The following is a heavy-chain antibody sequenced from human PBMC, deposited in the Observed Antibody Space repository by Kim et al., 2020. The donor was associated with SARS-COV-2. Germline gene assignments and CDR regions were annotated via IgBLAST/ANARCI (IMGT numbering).Heavy chain of an antibody. J-gene: IGHJ1*01. Sequence: ASVKVSCKASGYTFPGYEINWVRQAPGQGLEWMGRINPNTGNTRFGQKFYGRVTMTRDTSKGTVYMELSSLRSDDTAVYYCSKAGSRGVLWDWGQGTLVTV. V-gene: IGHV1-8*01. CDR3: SKAGSRGVLWD. CDR1: GYTFPGYE. D-gene: IGHD3-10*01. CDR2: INPNTGNT.